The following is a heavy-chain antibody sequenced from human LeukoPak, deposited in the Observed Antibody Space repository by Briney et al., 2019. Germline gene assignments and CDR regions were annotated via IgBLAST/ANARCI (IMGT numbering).Heavy chain of an antibody. CDR1: GGSIFNYY. CDR2: VYANGIT. V-gene: IGHV4-4*08. D-gene: IGHD3-22*01. J-gene: IGHJ2*01. Sequence: SESVSLTCTVSGGSIFNYYWHWIRQSPGKGLEWVGYVYANGITAYNPALRSRGSMSIDTSRSQFSLRLTSVTAADTATYYCARRVYYDTSGYHPTAGYFDLWGRGTLVSASS. CDR3: ARRVYYDTSGYHPTAGYFDL.